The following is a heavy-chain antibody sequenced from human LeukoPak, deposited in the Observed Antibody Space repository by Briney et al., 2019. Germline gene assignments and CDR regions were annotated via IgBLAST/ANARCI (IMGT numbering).Heavy chain of an antibody. D-gene: IGHD6-13*01. Sequence: PGGSLRLSCAASGFTFSDYYMSWIRQAPGKGLEWVSYISSSGSTIYNADSVKGRFTISRDNAKNSLYLQMNSLRAEDTVVYYCARGAAATRRWDAFDIWGQGTMVTVSS. V-gene: IGHV3-11*04. CDR3: ARGAAATRRWDAFDI. CDR2: ISSSGSTI. J-gene: IGHJ3*02. CDR1: GFTFSDYY.